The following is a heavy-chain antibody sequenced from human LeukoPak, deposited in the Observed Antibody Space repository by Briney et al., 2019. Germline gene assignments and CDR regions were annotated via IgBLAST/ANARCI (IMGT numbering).Heavy chain of an antibody. J-gene: IGHJ6*02. D-gene: IGHD3-16*01. CDR3: ARGPQYVYYGMDV. Sequence: SETLSLTCAVYGGSFSGYYWSWIRQPPGKGLGWIGEINHSGSTNYNPSLKSRVTISVDTSKNQFSLKLSSVTAADTAVYYCARGPQYVYYGMDVWGQGTTVTVSS. CDR1: GGSFSGYY. CDR2: INHSGST. V-gene: IGHV4-34*01.